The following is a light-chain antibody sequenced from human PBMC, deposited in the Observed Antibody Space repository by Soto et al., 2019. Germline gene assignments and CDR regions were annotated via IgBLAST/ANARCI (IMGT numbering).Light chain of an antibody. Sequence: QSVLTQPPSVSGAPGQRVTIPCTGSSSNIGAGFDVHWYQQLPGTAPKLLIYNNSNRPSGVPDRVSGSKSGTSASLAITGLQADDEADYYCQSYDSSLSAPVVFGGGTQLTVL. V-gene: IGLV1-40*01. CDR2: NNS. J-gene: IGLJ2*01. CDR3: QSYDSSLSAPVV. CDR1: SSNIGAGFD.